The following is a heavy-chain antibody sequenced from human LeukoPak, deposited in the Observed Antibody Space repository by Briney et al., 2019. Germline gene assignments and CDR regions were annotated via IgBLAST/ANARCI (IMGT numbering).Heavy chain of an antibody. Sequence: PVQRLDSPSVTCNGGDYKRYAGSVRGRLTISRDNAKNSLYLQMNSLRAEDTAVYYCARIAETAAGTATFDYWGQGTLVTVSS. J-gene: IGHJ4*02. CDR3: ARIAETAAGTATFDY. CDR2: TCNGGDYK. D-gene: IGHD6-13*01. V-gene: IGHV3-21*05.